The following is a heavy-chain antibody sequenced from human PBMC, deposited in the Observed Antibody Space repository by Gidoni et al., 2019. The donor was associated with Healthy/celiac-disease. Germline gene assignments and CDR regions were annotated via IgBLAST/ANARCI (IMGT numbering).Heavy chain of an antibody. CDR1: GFTFSSYS. J-gene: IGHJ6*02. Sequence: EVQLVEPGGGLVKPGGSLRLSCAASGFTFSSYSMNWVRQAPGKGLEWVSSISSSSSYIYYADSVKGRFTISRDNAKNSLYLQMNSLRAEDTAVYYCASSSSGWFLSDYYYYGMDVWGQGTTVTVSS. CDR2: ISSSSSYI. D-gene: IGHD6-19*01. CDR3: ASSSSGWFLSDYYYYGMDV. V-gene: IGHV3-21*01.